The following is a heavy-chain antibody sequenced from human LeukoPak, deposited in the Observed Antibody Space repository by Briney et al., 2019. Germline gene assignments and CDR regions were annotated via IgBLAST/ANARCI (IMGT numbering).Heavy chain of an antibody. Sequence: ASVKVSCKASGHTFTSYDINWVRQATGQGLEWMGWINPNSGNTGYAQKFQGRVTMTRNTSISTAYMELSSLRSEDTAVYYYASRRAYCGRDCYSADAFDIWGQGTMVTVSS. V-gene: IGHV1-8*01. CDR2: INPNSGNT. D-gene: IGHD2-21*02. CDR3: ASRRAYCGRDCYSADAFDI. CDR1: GHTFTSYD. J-gene: IGHJ3*02.